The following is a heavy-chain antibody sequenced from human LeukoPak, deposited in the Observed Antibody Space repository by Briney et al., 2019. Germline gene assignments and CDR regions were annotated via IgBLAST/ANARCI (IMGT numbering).Heavy chain of an antibody. CDR1: GGSISGSSYY. CDR3: ARGVWFGSAFDI. J-gene: IGHJ3*02. V-gene: IGHV4-61*02. D-gene: IGHD3-10*01. CDR2: MYTSGST. Sequence: SQTLSLTCTVSGGSISGSSYYRNWIRQPAGKGLEWIGRMYTSGSTNYNPSLKSRVTISVDTSKNQFSLKLSFVTAADTAVYYCARGVWFGSAFDIWGQGTMVTVSS.